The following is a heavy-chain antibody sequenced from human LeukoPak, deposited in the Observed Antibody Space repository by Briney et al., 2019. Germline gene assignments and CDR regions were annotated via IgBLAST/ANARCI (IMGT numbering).Heavy chain of an antibody. CDR1: GGTFSSYA. D-gene: IGHD3-16*01. V-gene: IGHV1-69*05. CDR3: ARETPMITFGGVFDY. J-gene: IGHJ4*02. Sequence: SVKVSCKASGGTFSSYAISWVRQAPGQGLEWMGGIIPILGTANYAQKFQGRVTITTDESTGTAYMELSSLRSEDTAVYYCARETPMITFGGVFDYWGQGTLVTVSP. CDR2: IIPILGTA.